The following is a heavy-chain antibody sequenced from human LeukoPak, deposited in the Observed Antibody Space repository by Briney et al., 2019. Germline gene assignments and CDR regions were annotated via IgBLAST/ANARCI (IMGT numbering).Heavy chain of an antibody. CDR2: IKQDGSEK. CDR1: GFTFSNYW. J-gene: IGHJ3*02. D-gene: IGHD3-10*01. V-gene: IGHV3-7*02. Sequence: GGSLRLSCASSGFTFSNYWMSWVRQAPGKGLEWVANIKQDGSEKSYVDSVKGRFTISRDNTKNSLYLQMNSLRAEDTAVYYCARRLITMVTNDAFDIWGQGTMVTVSS. CDR3: ARRLITMVTNDAFDI.